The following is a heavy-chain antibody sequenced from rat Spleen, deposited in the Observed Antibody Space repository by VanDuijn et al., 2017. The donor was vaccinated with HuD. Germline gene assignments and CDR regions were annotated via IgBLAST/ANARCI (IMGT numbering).Heavy chain of an antibody. Sequence: EVQLVESGGGLVQPGRSMQLSCAASGFTFDNYYMAWVRQAPTKGLEWVASISPSGGSTYYRDSVKGRFTISRANAKSTLYLQMDSLRSEDTATYYCARRHYGYTDYFDYWGQGVMVTVSS. J-gene: IGHJ2*01. CDR3: ARRHYGYTDYFDY. CDR2: ISPSGGST. V-gene: IGHV5-25*01. D-gene: IGHD1-9*01. CDR1: GFTFDNYY.